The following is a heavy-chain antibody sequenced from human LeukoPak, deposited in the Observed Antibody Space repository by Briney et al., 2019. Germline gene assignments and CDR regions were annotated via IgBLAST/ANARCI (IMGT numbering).Heavy chain of an antibody. V-gene: IGHV4-38-2*02. CDR1: GYPISSGYF. CDR3: ARTIQGFGEEFDP. D-gene: IGHD3-10*01. Sequence: PSETLSLTCTVSGYPISSGYFWGWIRQPPAKGLEYIGSIFHSGYTFYDPSLKSRLTLSVDTSENQLSLRLSSVTAADTAVYYFARTIQGFGEEFDPWGQGTLVTVSS. CDR2: IFHSGYT. J-gene: IGHJ5*02.